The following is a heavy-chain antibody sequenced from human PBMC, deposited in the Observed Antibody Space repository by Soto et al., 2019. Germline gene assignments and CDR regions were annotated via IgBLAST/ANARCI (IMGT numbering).Heavy chain of an antibody. J-gene: IGHJ4*02. V-gene: IGHV1-18*01. CDR2: ISAHNGNT. Sequence: QVHLVQSGAEVKKPGASVKVSCQGSGYAFTTYGITWVRQAPGQGLEWMGWISAHNGNTNYAQKRQDRVTVTRDTSTSTAYMELRSLRYDDTAVYYCARGRYGDYWGQGALVTVSS. D-gene: IGHD1-1*01. CDR1: GYAFTTYG. CDR3: ARGRYGDY.